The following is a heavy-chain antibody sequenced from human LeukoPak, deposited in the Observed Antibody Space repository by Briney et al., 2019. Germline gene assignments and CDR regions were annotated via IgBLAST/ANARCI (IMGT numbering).Heavy chain of an antibody. J-gene: IGHJ4*02. CDR3: AKDPAYSYGFTTFDY. CDR1: GFTFSSYA. D-gene: IGHD5-18*01. Sequence: GRSLRLSCAASGFTFSSYAMSWVRQAPGKGLEWVSAISGSGGSTYYADSVKGRFTISRDNSKNTLYLQMNSLRAEDTAVYYCAKDPAYSYGFTTFDYWGQGTLVTVSS. V-gene: IGHV3-23*01. CDR2: ISGSGGST.